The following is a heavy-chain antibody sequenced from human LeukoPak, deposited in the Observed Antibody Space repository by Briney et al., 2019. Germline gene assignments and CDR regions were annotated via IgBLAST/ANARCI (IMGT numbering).Heavy chain of an antibody. Sequence: PGGSLRLSCAASDFSFITYAMSWVRQAPGKGLEWVSTISGGGDATYYADSVKGRFTISRDNSKNTLYLQMNSLRAEDTAVYYCAKSRPANSGSYLFDYWGQGTLVTVSS. V-gene: IGHV3-23*01. CDR1: DFSFITYA. CDR2: ISGGGDAT. CDR3: AKSRPANSGSYLFDY. J-gene: IGHJ4*02. D-gene: IGHD1-26*01.